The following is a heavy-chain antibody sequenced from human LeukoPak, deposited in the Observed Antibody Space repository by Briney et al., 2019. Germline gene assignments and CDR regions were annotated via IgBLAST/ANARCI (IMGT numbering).Heavy chain of an antibody. Sequence: GGSLRLSCAASGLTFDDYAMHWVRQAPGKGLEWVSGISWNSGSIGYAGSVKGRFTISRDNAKNSLYLQMNSLRAEDTALYYCAKGGYYDSSGLIDYWGQGTLVTVSS. D-gene: IGHD3-22*01. V-gene: IGHV3-9*01. J-gene: IGHJ4*02. CDR1: GLTFDDYA. CDR2: ISWNSGSI. CDR3: AKGGYYDSSGLIDY.